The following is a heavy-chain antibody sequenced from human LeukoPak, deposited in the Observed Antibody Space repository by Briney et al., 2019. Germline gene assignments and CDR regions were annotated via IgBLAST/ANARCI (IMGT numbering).Heavy chain of an antibody. CDR3: ARVGGDY. Sequence: SETLSLTCAVYGGSFSGYYWSWIRQPPGKGLEWIGEINHSGITNYNPSLKSRVTISVDTSKNQFSLKLSSVTAADTAVYYCARVGGDYWGQGTLVTVSS. CDR1: GGSFSGYY. CDR2: INHSGIT. V-gene: IGHV4-34*01. D-gene: IGHD1-26*01. J-gene: IGHJ4*02.